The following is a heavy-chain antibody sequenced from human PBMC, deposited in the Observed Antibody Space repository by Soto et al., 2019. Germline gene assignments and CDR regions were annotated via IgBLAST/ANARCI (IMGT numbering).Heavy chain of an antibody. Sequence: GGSLRLSCAASGFTFGSYSMYWVRQAPGKGLEWVSSISSSSSYIYYADSVKGRFTISRDNAKNSLYLQMNSLRAEDTAVYYCARDPGYSYGYADYWGQGTLVTVSS. CDR1: GFTFGSYS. CDR3: ARDPGYSYGYADY. CDR2: ISSSSSYI. J-gene: IGHJ4*02. D-gene: IGHD5-18*01. V-gene: IGHV3-21*01.